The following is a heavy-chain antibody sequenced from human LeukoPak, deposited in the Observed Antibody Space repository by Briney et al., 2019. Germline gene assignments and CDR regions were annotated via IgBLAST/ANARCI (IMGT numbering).Heavy chain of an antibody. CDR2: IKLDGSEK. J-gene: IGHJ4*02. Sequence: GGSLRLSCAASGFTFSSYWMSWVRQAPGKGLEWVANIKLDGSEKYYVDSVKGRFTISRDNAQNSLSLEMNSLRAEDTAVYYCAVYNSRSYFFDYWGQGTLVTVSP. V-gene: IGHV3-7*01. D-gene: IGHD1-1*01. CDR3: AVYNSRSYFFDY. CDR1: GFTFSSYW.